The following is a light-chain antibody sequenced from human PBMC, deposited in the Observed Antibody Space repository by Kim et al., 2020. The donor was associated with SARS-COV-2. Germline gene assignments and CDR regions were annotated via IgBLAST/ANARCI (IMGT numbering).Light chain of an antibody. J-gene: IGLJ3*02. Sequence: GQSIASSCTGTRSDIGAYNYVAWYQQHPGKVPKLMIYDVTKRPSGVSDRFSGSKSANTASLTISGLQAEDEADYYCTSYTTSTTWVFGGGTQLTVL. CDR2: DVT. V-gene: IGLV2-14*04. CDR3: TSYTTSTTWV. CDR1: RSDIGAYNY.